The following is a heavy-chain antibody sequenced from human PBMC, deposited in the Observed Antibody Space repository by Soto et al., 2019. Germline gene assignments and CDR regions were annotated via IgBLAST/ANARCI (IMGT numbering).Heavy chain of an antibody. CDR1: GGSISSYY. D-gene: IGHD2-15*01. CDR2: IYYSGST. CDR3: ATASGSTYGGPYYYYGLDV. Sequence: QVQLQESGPGLVKSSETLSLTCTVSGGSISSYYWSWIRQPPGKGLEWIGYIYYSGSTKYNPSLKRRVTIAVDTPQHPFSLKVSSVTAADTAVYYCATASGSTYGGPYYYYGLDVWGQGTTVTVSS. J-gene: IGHJ6*02. V-gene: IGHV4-59*08.